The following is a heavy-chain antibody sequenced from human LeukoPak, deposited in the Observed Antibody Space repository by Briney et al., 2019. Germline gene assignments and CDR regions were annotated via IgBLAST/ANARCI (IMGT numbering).Heavy chain of an antibody. D-gene: IGHD4-17*01. J-gene: IGHJ4*02. CDR1: GFTVSSNY. CDR3: ARAPSYDYGDYFDY. V-gene: IGHV3-66*01. CDR2: IYSGGST. Sequence: GGSLRLSCAASGFTVSSNYMSWVRQAPGKGLEWVSVIYSGGSTYYADSVKGRFTISRDNSKNTLYLQMNSLRAEDTAVYYCARAPSYDYGDYFDYWGQGTLVTVSS.